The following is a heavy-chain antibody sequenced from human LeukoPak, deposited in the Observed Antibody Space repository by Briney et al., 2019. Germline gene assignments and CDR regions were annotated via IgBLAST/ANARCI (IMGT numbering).Heavy chain of an antibody. V-gene: IGHV4-31*03. D-gene: IGHD4-17*01. CDR1: GGSISSDDYS. CDR3: ARVKMEDFGDYRPDAFDI. CDR2: IYYSGSP. J-gene: IGHJ3*02. Sequence: TPSQTLSLTCTVSGGSISSDDYSWSWMRQHPGKGLEWIGYIYYSGSPSYNPSLKNRVTISVDMSMNQFSLRLYSVTAADTAVYYCARVKMEDFGDYRPDAFDIWGQGTMVTVSS.